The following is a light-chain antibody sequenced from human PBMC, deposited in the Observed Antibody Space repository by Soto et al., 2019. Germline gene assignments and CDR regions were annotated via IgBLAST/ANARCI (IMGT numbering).Light chain of an antibody. J-gene: IGKJ1*01. Sequence: DIQLTQTPCTRSASVRDRAIIPCRASQPISTWLAWYQEKPGKAPKLLIYAASSLQSGVPSRFSGSGSGTDFTLTISSLQPEDFATYYCQQSYSSPPTFGQGTKVDIK. CDR2: AAS. CDR1: QPISTW. CDR3: QQSYSSPPT. V-gene: IGKV1-39*01.